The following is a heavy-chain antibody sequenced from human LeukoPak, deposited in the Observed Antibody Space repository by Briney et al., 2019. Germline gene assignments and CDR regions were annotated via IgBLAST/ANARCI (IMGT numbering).Heavy chain of an antibody. J-gene: IGHJ4*02. D-gene: IGHD6-19*01. CDR1: GFTFSSYW. CDR2: INSDGSST. CDR3: ARISSYSSGWYGVAFDY. V-gene: IGHV3-74*01. Sequence: RGSLRLSCAASGFTFSSYWMHWVRQAPGKWLVWVSRINSDGSSTSYADSVKGRFTISRDNAKNTLYLQMNSLRAEDTAVYYCARISSYSSGWYGVAFDYWGQGTLVTVSS.